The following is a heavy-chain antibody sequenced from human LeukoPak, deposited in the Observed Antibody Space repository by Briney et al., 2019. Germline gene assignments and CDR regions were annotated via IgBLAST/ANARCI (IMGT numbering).Heavy chain of an antibody. D-gene: IGHD6-13*01. V-gene: IGHV3-30*02. Sequence: GGSLRLSCAASGFTFSNYGMHWVRQAPGKGLEWVAFIRYDGSNGYYADSVKGRFTISRDNSKNTLYLQMNSLRAEDTAVFYCAKDFSRYSSTSFDYWGQGTLVTVSS. CDR2: IRYDGSNG. J-gene: IGHJ4*02. CDR1: GFTFSNYG. CDR3: AKDFSRYSSTSFDY.